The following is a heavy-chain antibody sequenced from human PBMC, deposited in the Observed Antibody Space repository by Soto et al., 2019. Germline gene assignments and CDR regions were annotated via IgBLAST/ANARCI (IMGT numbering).Heavy chain of an antibody. CDR1: GFTVSSNY. J-gene: IGHJ6*02. CDR3: ARDRIPTGMDV. V-gene: IGHV3-66*01. CDR2: IYNGGST. Sequence: EVQLVESGGGLVQPGGSLRLSCAASGFTVSSNYMSWVRQAPGKGLEWVSVIYNGGSTYYADSVKGRFTISRDNSKNTLYLQMNSLRAEDTAVDYCARDRIPTGMDVWGQGTTVTVSS.